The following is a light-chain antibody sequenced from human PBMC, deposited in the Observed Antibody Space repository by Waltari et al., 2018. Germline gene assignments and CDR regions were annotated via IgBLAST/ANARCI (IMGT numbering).Light chain of an antibody. CDR3: QQYDGSVVT. J-gene: IGKJ4*01. CDR2: GAS. CDR1: QTITGSW. V-gene: IGKV3-20*01. Sequence: EIVLTQSPGTLSASPGERVPVSCRASQTITGSWLTWYHQKPGQAPRLLIYGASNRAPGIPDRFSGSGSGTDFTLTISRLEPEDSAVYYCQQYDGSVVTFGGGTKVEIK.